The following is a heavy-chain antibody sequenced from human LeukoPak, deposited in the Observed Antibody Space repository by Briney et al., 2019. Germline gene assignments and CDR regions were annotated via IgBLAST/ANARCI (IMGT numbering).Heavy chain of an antibody. D-gene: IGHD3-3*01. Sequence: SETLSLTCTVSGGSISSYYWSWIRQPPGKGLEWIGYIYYSGSTNYNPSLKSRVTISVDTSKNQFSLKLSSVTAADTAVYYCAREEPIFDIFDYWGQGTLVTVSS. CDR1: GGSISSYY. CDR2: IYYSGST. V-gene: IGHV4-59*01. CDR3: AREEPIFDIFDY. J-gene: IGHJ4*02.